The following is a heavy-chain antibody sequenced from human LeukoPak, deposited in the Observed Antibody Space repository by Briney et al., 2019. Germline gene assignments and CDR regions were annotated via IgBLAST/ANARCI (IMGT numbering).Heavy chain of an antibody. CDR2: ICTAGDP. CDR1: GFTFSSYD. J-gene: IGHJ4*02. D-gene: IGHD7-27*01. CDR3: ARETWGSFDY. V-gene: IGHV3-13*05. Sequence: PGGSLRLSCAASGFTFSSYDMHWVRQAPGKGLEWVSAICTAGDPYYPGSVRGRFTISRENAKNSLYLQMNSLRAGDTAVYYCARETWGSFDYWGQGTLVTVSS.